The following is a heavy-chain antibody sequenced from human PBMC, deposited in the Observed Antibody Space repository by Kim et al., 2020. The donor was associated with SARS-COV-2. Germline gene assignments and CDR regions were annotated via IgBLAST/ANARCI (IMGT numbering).Heavy chain of an antibody. J-gene: IGHJ4*02. Sequence: ASVKVSCKPSGYSFTSFVLNWVRQAPGQGLEWMGTINTNTAKATYAQGFTGRFVFSVDTSIRTAFLQISSLKADDTGVYYCARVGACSDSSCSLDFWGQG. CDR1: GYSFTSFV. V-gene: IGHV7-4-1*02. CDR3: ARVGACSDSSCSLDF. CDR2: INTNTAKA. D-gene: IGHD2-15*01.